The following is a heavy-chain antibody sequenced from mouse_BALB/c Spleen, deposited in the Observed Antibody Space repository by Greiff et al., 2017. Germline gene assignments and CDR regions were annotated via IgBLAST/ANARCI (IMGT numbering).Heavy chain of an antibody. CDR3: AREHYYGSSSFAY. D-gene: IGHD1-1*01. CDR1: GFSLTSYG. CDR2: IWAGGST. V-gene: IGHV2-9*02. J-gene: IGHJ3*01. Sequence: QVQLKESGPGLVAPSQSLSITCTVSGFSLTSYGVHWVRQPPGKGLEWLGVIWAGGSTNYNSALMSRLSISKDNSKSQVFLKMNSLQTDDTAMYYCAREHYYGSSSFAYWGQGTLVTVSA.